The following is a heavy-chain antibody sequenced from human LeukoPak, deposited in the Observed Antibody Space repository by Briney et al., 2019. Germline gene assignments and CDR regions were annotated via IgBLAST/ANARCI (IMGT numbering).Heavy chain of an antibody. V-gene: IGHV3-21*01. CDR2: ISNSSTYI. Sequence: GGSLRLSCAASGFTFSSYSMNWVRQAPGKGLEWVSSISNSSTYIYYADSVKGRFTIARDDARKTLYLQMNSLRAEDTAVYYCLTIVETTFDAFDIWGQGTMVTVSS. D-gene: IGHD2/OR15-2a*01. CDR3: LTIVETTFDAFDI. CDR1: GFTFSSYS. J-gene: IGHJ3*02.